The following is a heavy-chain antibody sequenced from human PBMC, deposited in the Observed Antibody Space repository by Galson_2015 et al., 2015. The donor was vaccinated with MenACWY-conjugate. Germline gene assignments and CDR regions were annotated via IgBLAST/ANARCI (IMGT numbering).Heavy chain of an antibody. V-gene: IGHV1-18*01. CDR1: GYIFTSYG. CDR2: ICAYNGNT. Sequence: SVKVSCKASGYIFTSYGISWVRQAPGQGLEWMGWICAYNGNTNYAQKLQGRVTMTTDTSTSTAYMELRSLRSDDTAVYYCARDTIMITFGGPNAFDIWGQGTMVTVSS. J-gene: IGHJ3*02. CDR3: ARDTIMITFGGPNAFDI. D-gene: IGHD3-16*01.